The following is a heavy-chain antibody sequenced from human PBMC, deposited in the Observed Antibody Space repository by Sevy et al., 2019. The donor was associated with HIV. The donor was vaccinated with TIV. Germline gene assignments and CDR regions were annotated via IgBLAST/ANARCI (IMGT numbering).Heavy chain of an antibody. CDR3: ATVSDFWSGYYPPGMDV. Sequence: ASVKVSCKVSGYTLTELSTHWVRQAPGKGLEWMGGFDPEDGETIYAQKFQGRVTMTEDTSTDTAYMELSSLRSEDTAVYYCATVSDFWSGYYPPGMDVWGQGTTVTVSS. V-gene: IGHV1-24*01. D-gene: IGHD3-3*01. CDR2: FDPEDGET. CDR1: GYTLTELS. J-gene: IGHJ6*02.